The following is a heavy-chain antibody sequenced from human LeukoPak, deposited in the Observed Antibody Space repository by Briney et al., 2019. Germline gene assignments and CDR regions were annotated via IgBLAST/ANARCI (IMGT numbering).Heavy chain of an antibody. Sequence: SETLSLTCAVSGGSISSGGYSWSWIRQPPGKGLEWIGYIYHSGSTYYNPSLKSRVTISVDRSKNQFSLKLSPVTAADTAVYYCAREGRFLNSGYYYGMDVWGQGTTVTVSS. V-gene: IGHV4-30-2*01. CDR2: IYHSGST. CDR1: GGSISSGGYS. CDR3: AREGRFLNSGYYYGMDV. J-gene: IGHJ6*02. D-gene: IGHD4-23*01.